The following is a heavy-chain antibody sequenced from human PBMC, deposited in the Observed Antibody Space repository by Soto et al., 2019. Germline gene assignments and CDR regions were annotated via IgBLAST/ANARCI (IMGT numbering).Heavy chain of an antibody. CDR2: ISGSGGST. J-gene: IGHJ4*02. CDR1: GFTFSSYA. D-gene: IGHD6-19*01. Sequence: EVQLLESGGGLVQPGGSLRLSCAASGFTFSSYAMSWVRQAPGKGLEWVSAISGSGGSTYYADSVKGRFTISRDNSTKTLDLQMNSLRAEDTAVYYCARRSSGWYFDYWGQGALVTVSS. CDR3: ARRSSGWYFDY. V-gene: IGHV3-23*01.